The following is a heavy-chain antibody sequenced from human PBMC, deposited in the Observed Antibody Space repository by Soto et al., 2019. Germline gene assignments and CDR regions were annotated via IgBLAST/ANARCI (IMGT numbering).Heavy chain of an antibody. CDR1: GGSISSSSYY. CDR3: ARLRMAAAGTDWFDP. V-gene: IGHV4-39*01. J-gene: IGHJ5*02. D-gene: IGHD6-13*01. CDR2: IYYSGST. Sequence: SETLSLTXTVSGGSISSSSYYWGWIRQPPGKGLEWIGSIYYSGSTYYNPSLKSRVTISVDTSKNQFSLKLSSVTAADTAVYYCARLRMAAAGTDWFDPWGQGTLVTVSS.